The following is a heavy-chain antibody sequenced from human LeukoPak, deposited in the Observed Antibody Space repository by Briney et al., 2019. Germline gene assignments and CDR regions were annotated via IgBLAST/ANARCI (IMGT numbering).Heavy chain of an antibody. Sequence: PGGSLRLSCAASGFTFSSYSMNWVRQAPGKGLEWVSSISSSSSYIYYADSVKGRFTISRDNAKNSLYLQMNSLRAEDTAVYYCARDWGREQWLVGGYFDYWGQGTLVTVSS. CDR3: ARDWGREQWLVGGYFDY. CDR1: GFTFSSYS. CDR2: ISSSSSYI. V-gene: IGHV3-21*01. D-gene: IGHD6-19*01. J-gene: IGHJ4*02.